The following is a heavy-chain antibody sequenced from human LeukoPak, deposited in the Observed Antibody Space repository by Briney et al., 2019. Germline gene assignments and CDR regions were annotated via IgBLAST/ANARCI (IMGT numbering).Heavy chain of an antibody. CDR1: GFTFDDYA. D-gene: IGHD6-19*01. J-gene: IGHJ6*02. V-gene: IGHV3-9*01. Sequence: GRSLRLSCAASGFTFDDYAMHCVRQAPGKSLEWVSGIRWNSGSIDYADSVKGRFTISRDNAKNSLYLQMNSLRAEDTALYYCAKDIGEGAVAASDYYYGMDVWGQGTTVTVSS. CDR3: AKDIGEGAVAASDYYYGMDV. CDR2: IRWNSGSI.